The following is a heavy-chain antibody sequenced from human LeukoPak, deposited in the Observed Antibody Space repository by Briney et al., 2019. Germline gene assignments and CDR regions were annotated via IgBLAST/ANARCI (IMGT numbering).Heavy chain of an antibody. CDR1: GFTFSKYW. CDR3: ATKQWLAPPPDS. J-gene: IGHJ4*02. Sequence: GGTLRLSCAASGFTFSKYWMLWVRQAPGKGLESVSRINTDGTVTTYADSVKGRFTVSRDNADNTMFLQMNSVRDEDTAVYYCATKQWLAPPPDSWGQGTPVTVSS. D-gene: IGHD6-19*01. V-gene: IGHV3-74*01. CDR2: INTDGTVT.